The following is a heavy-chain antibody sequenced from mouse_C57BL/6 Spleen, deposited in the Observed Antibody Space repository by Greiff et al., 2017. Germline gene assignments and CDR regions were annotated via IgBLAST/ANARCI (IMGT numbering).Heavy chain of an antibody. CDR3: ARGGCPITTVVATKDAMDY. CDR1: GYTFTDYY. V-gene: IGHV1-19*01. Sequence: EVQLQQSGPVLVKPGASVKMSCKASGYTFTDYYMNWVKQSHGKSLEWIGVINPYNGGTSYNQKFKGKATLTVDKSSSTAYMELNSLTSEDSAVYYCARGGCPITTVVATKDAMDYWGQGTSVTVSS. J-gene: IGHJ4*01. D-gene: IGHD1-1*01. CDR2: INPYNGGT.